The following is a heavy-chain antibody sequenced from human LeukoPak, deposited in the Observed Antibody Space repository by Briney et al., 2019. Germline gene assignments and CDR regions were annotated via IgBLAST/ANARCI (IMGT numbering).Heavy chain of an antibody. D-gene: IGHD3-10*01. CDR1: GGSISSYY. Sequence: SETLSLTCTVSGGSISSYYWSWIRQPAGKGLEWIGRIYTSGSTNYNPSLKSRVTISVDTSKNQFSLKLSSVTAADTAVYYCARAVDYYGSGSRWDAFDIWGQGTMVTVSS. J-gene: IGHJ3*02. CDR2: IYTSGST. CDR3: ARAVDYYGSGSRWDAFDI. V-gene: IGHV4-4*07.